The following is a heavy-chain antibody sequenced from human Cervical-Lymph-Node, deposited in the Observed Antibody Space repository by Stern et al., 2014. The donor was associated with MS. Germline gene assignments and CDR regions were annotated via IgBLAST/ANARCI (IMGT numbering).Heavy chain of an antibody. V-gene: IGHV4-34*01. J-gene: IGHJ3*01. D-gene: IGHD1-1*01. CDR1: GASFTDNY. Sequence: QVQLQQWGAGLLRPSETLSLTCAVHGASFTDNYWSWIRQTPGKGLEWTGEINHSGKTHHNPSLMSRVTLSVDTSKNQFSLKLNSVTAADTAVYYCARERKVERSARVFVSFDVWGQGTLLTVSS. CDR3: ARERKVERSARVFVSFDV. CDR2: INHSGKT.